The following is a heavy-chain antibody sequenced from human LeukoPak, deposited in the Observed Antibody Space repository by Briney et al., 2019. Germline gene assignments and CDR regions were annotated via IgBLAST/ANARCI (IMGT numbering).Heavy chain of an antibody. CDR3: AGNYYDSSGYYL. J-gene: IGHJ5*02. Sequence: SETLSLTSTVSGGSISSYYWSWIRQPPGKGLEWIGYIYYSGSTNYNPSLKSRVTISVDTSKNQFSLKLSSVTAADTAVYYCAGNYYDSSGYYLWGQGTLVTVSS. D-gene: IGHD3-22*01. CDR1: GGSISSYY. V-gene: IGHV4-59*08. CDR2: IYYSGST.